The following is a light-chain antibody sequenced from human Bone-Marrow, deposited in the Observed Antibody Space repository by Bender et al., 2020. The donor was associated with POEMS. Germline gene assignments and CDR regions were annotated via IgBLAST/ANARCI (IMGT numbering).Light chain of an antibody. J-gene: IGLJ1*01. CDR2: DVT. CDR3: CSYGGRTTVYV. CDR1: SSDVGRYDY. Sequence: QSALTQPASVSGSPGQSITISCTGSSSDVGRYDYVSWYQQHPGKAPKLLIYDVTNRASGVSERFSGSKSGNTASLTISGLQTEDEADYYCCSYGGRTTVYVFGTGTKVTVL. V-gene: IGLV2-14*03.